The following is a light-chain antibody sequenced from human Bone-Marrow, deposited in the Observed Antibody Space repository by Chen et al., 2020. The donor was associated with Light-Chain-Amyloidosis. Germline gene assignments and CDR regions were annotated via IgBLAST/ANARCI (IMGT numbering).Light chain of an antibody. CDR2: DNN. CDR3: GTWDSSLSAVV. V-gene: IGLV1-51*01. CDR1: NSNIGSNY. J-gene: IGLJ3*02. Sequence: QSVLTQPPSVSAAPGQKVTISCAGSNSNIGSNYVSWYQQLPGAAHELLIYDNNKRPPEILDRLSGSKSGTSATLGISGLQTGDEADYYCGTWDSSLSAVVFGGGTKLTVL.